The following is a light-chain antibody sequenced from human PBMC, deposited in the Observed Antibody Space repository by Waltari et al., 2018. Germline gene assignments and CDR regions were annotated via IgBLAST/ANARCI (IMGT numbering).Light chain of an antibody. CDR3: QQYNDWPPIT. J-gene: IGKJ5*01. Sequence: EIVMTQSPATLSVPPGDTATLSCRASQSVSVNVAWYQQKPGQAHRLLFYRSSTRATGVPARFTASGSGTEFTLTITGLQSEDFAVYFCQQYNDWPPITFGQGTQLEIK. V-gene: IGKV3D-15*01. CDR1: QSVSVN. CDR2: RSS.